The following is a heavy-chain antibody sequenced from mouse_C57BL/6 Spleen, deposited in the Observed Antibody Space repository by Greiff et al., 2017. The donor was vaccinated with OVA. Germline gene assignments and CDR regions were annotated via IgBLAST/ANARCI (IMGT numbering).Heavy chain of an antibody. CDR1: GYTFTSYG. CDR2: IYPRSGNT. Sequence: QVQLQQSGAELARPGASVKLSCKASGYTFTSYGISWVKQRTGQGLEWIGEIYPRSGNTYYNEKFKGKATLTADKSSSTAYMELRSLTSEDSAVYFCARCDYDVYAMDYWGQGTSVTVSS. CDR3: ARCDYDVYAMDY. D-gene: IGHD2-4*01. J-gene: IGHJ4*01. V-gene: IGHV1-81*01.